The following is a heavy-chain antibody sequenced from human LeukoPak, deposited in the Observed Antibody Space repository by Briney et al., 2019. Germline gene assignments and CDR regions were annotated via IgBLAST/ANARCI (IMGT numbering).Heavy chain of an antibody. Sequence: ASVKVSCKASGYTFTSYDISWVRQAPGQGLEWMGWISAYNGNTNYAQKLQGRVTMTTDTSTSTAYMGLRSLRSDDTAVYYCARDGYRLYYYYGMDVWGQGTTVTVSS. CDR3: ARDGYRLYYYYGMDV. CDR1: GYTFTSYD. CDR2: ISAYNGNT. V-gene: IGHV1-18*01. J-gene: IGHJ6*02. D-gene: IGHD5-24*01.